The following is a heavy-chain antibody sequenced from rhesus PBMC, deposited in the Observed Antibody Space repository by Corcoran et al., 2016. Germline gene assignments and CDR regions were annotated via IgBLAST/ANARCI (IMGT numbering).Heavy chain of an antibody. CDR2: LYPNNGNR. CDR1: GYTFTSYY. D-gene: IGHD2-21*01. Sequence: QVQLVQSGADVKQPGASVKLSCKASGYTFTSYYMHWVRQAPGQGLEWIGLLYPNNGNRAYAKHFQGRVTRTTDTATSTAYMELSSRRSEVTAVYYCTRRCGCNICSFDYWGQGALVTVSS. CDR3: TRRCGCNICSFDY. J-gene: IGHJ4*01. V-gene: IGHV1-1*01.